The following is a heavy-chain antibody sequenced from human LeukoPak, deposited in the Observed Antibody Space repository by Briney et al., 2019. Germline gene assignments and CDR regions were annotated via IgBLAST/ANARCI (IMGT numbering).Heavy chain of an antibody. CDR1: GFTFSSYG. Sequence: GGSLRLSRAASGFTFSSYGMHWVRQAPGKGLEWVAIIRYDGSNKYYADSVKGRFTISRDNSKNTLSLQMNSLRAEDTAVYYCAKDSIVLMVYASAHFDYWGQGTLVTVSS. D-gene: IGHD2-8*01. V-gene: IGHV3-30*02. CDR3: AKDSIVLMVYASAHFDY. CDR2: IRYDGSNK. J-gene: IGHJ4*02.